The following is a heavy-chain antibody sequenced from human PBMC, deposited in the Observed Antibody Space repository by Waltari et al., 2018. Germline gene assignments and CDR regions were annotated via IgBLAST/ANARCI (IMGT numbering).Heavy chain of an antibody. Sequence: QVQLVESGGGVVQPGRSLRLSCEACEFTFSSYAMHWVRQAPGKGLEWVAVISYNARNIYYVDSVKGRFTISRDNSKKTLYLQMNSLRAEDTAVYYCARDYCDRTNCHGMDVWGQGTTVTVSS. CDR1: EFTFSSYA. CDR3: ARDYCDRTNCHGMDV. V-gene: IGHV3-30*04. J-gene: IGHJ6*02. D-gene: IGHD3-22*01. CDR2: ISYNARNI.